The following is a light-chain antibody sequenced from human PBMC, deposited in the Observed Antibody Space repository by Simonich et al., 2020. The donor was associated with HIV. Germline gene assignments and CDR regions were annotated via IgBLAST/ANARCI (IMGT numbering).Light chain of an antibody. Sequence: QSLLPQPPSVSDAPRQRVTISCSGTSSNIGNNAVNWYQQLPGKAPKLLIYYYDLRPSGVSDRFSGSRSGTSASLAISGLQSEDEADYYCAAWDDRLNGVVFGGGTKLTVL. CDR3: AAWDDRLNGVV. V-gene: IGLV1-36*01. CDR1: SSNIGNNA. CDR2: YYD. J-gene: IGLJ2*01.